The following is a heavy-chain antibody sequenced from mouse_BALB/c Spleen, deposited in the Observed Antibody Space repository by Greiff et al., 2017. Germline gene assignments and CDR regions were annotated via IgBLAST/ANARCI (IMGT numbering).Heavy chain of an antibody. V-gene: IGHV14-4*02. CDR3: YARSSAMDY. J-gene: IGHJ4*01. CDR1: GFNIKDYY. CDR2: IDPENGDT. Sequence: VQLQQSGAELVRSGASVKLSCTASGFNIKDYYMHWVKQRPEQGLEWIGWIDPENGDTEYAPKFQGKATMTADTSSNTAYLQLSSLTSEDTAVYYCYARSSAMDYWGQGTSVTVSA.